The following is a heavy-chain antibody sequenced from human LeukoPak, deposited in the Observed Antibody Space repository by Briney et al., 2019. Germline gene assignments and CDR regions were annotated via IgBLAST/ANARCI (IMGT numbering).Heavy chain of an antibody. CDR3: AKEGVTYYYGSSGYYYLDY. Sequence: PGGSLRLSCAASGFNVSNNYMTWVRQAPGKGLEWVSAISGSGGSTYYADSVKGRFTISRDNSKNTLYLQMNSLRAEDTAVYYCAKEGVTYYYGSSGYYYLDYWGQGTLVTVSS. J-gene: IGHJ4*02. CDR2: ISGSGGST. D-gene: IGHD3-22*01. CDR1: GFNVSNNY. V-gene: IGHV3-23*01.